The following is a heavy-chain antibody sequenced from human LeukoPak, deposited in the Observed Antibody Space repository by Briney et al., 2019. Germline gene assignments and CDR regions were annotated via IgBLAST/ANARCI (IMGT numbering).Heavy chain of an antibody. J-gene: IGHJ4*02. Sequence: GGSLRLSCAASGFTFSSYWMHWVRQAPGKGLVWVSRINSDGSSTSYADSVKGRFTISRDNAKNTLYLQMNSLRAEDTAVYYCAKDGSFVTGDWYYFDYWGQGTLVTVSS. CDR1: GFTFSSYW. CDR2: INSDGSST. V-gene: IGHV3-74*01. D-gene: IGHD3/OR15-3a*01. CDR3: AKDGSFVTGDWYYFDY.